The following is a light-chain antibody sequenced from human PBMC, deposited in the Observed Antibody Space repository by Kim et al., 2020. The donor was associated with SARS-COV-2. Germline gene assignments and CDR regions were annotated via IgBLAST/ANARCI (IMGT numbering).Light chain of an antibody. CDR3: QQFTTYPPT. J-gene: IGKJ4*01. Sequence: AIQLTQSPSSLSASVGDRVTVTCRASQGISSALAWYQQRPESPPRLLMHDASILESGVPSRFSGSGSGTDFRLTISSLQPEDFATYYCQQFTTYPPTFGGGTKVDIK. CDR1: QGISSA. CDR2: DAS. V-gene: IGKV1-13*02.